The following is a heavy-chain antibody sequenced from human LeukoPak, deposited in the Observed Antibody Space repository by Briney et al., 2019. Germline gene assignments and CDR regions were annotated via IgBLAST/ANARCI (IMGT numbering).Heavy chain of an antibody. CDR1: GGSISSSNW. D-gene: IGHD2-2*01. J-gene: IGHJ6*03. Sequence: SGTLSLTCAVSGGSISSSNWWSWVRQPPGKGLEWIGEINHSGSTNYNPSLKSRVTISVDTSKNQFSLKLSSVTAADTAVYYCARTRGGYCSSTSCYYYYYMDVWGKGTTVTVSS. V-gene: IGHV4-4*02. CDR2: INHSGST. CDR3: ARTRGGYCSSTSCYYYYYMDV.